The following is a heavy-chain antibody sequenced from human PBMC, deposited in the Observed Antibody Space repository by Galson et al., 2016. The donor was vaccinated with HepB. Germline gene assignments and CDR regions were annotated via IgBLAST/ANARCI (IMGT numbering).Heavy chain of an antibody. CDR3: ARGLVGSTTAFDS. J-gene: IGHJ4*02. V-gene: IGHV3-53*04. CDR2: IYSSGAT. Sequence: SLRLSCAASGFTVTRSYMTWVRQAPGKGLEWVSVIYSSGATYYADSVNGRFIMSRHSSKNTLDLQMNSLTTEDTAGYYCARGLVGSTTAFDSCGQGTLVPFSS. CDR1: GFTVTRSY. D-gene: IGHD2/OR15-2a*01.